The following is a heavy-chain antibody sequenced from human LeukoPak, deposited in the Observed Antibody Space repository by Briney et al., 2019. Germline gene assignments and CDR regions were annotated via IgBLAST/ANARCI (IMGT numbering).Heavy chain of an antibody. V-gene: IGHV3-74*03. CDR3: ARVASGSYNWFDP. CDR2: INTDGSRT. Sequence: PGGSLRLSCAASGFTFDDYAMHWVRQAPGKGLVWVSRINTDGSRTTYADSVRGRFTSSRDNAKNTVYLQMNSLRAEDTAVYYCARVASGSYNWFDPWGQGTLVTVSS. CDR1: GFTFDDYA. D-gene: IGHD3-10*01. J-gene: IGHJ5*02.